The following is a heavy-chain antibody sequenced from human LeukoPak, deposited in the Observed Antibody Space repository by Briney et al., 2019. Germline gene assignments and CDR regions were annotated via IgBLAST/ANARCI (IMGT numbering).Heavy chain of an antibody. D-gene: IGHD5-18*01. CDR3: ARASGYSYGRDAFDI. V-gene: IGHV4-39*07. CDR1: GGSISSSFHY. Sequence: SETLSLTCTVSGGSISSSFHYWGWIRQPPGKGLEWIGSIYYSGSTNYNPSLKSRVTISVDTSKNQFSLKLSSVTAADTAVYYCARASGYSYGRDAFDIWGQGTMVTVSS. J-gene: IGHJ3*02. CDR2: IYYSGST.